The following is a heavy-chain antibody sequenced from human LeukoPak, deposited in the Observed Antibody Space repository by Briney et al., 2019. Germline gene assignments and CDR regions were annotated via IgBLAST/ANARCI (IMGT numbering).Heavy chain of an antibody. CDR2: INANSGDT. D-gene: IGHD3-10*01. J-gene: IGHJ4*02. Sequence: GASVTVSCKTSAYSFTGYFFHWIRQAPGQGLEWMGWINANSGDTNYAQQFQSRLTMTRDRSISTVYMELSRLRTDDTAVYYCARDFSWGVDSWGQGTLVTVSS. CDR1: AYSFTGYF. V-gene: IGHV1-2*02. CDR3: ARDFSWGVDS.